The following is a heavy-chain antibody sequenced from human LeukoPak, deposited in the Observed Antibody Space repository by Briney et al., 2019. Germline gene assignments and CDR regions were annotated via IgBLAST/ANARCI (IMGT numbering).Heavy chain of an antibody. V-gene: IGHV3-74*01. CDR2: INTDGIP. J-gene: IGHJ5*02. CDR1: GFTFSSYW. CDR3: ARDRSSSWYFSLDP. Sequence: GGSLRLSCAASGFTFSSYWMHWVRQAPGKGLVWVSRINTDGIPRYADSVKGRFTISRDNAKNTLYLQMNSLRAEDTAVYYCARDRSSSWYFSLDPWGQGTLVSVSS. D-gene: IGHD6-13*01.